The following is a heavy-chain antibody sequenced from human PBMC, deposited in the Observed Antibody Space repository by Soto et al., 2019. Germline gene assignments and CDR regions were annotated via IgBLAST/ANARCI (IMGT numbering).Heavy chain of an antibody. Sequence: QFQLVQSGAEVKKPGASVKVSCKASGYTFTSYAMHWVRQAPGQRLEWMGWINAGNGNTKYSQKFQGRVTITRDTSASTAYMELSSLRSEDTAVYYCARSWGGYSYGNFFDYWGQGTLVTVSS. CDR1: GYTFTSYA. CDR3: ARSWGGYSYGNFFDY. J-gene: IGHJ4*02. V-gene: IGHV1-3*01. CDR2: INAGNGNT. D-gene: IGHD5-18*01.